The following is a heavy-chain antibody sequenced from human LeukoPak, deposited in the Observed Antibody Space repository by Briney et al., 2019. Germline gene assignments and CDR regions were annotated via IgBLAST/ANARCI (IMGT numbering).Heavy chain of an antibody. J-gene: IGHJ4*02. CDR1: GFTFNTYT. D-gene: IGHD2-21*02. CDR2: ISGSSGII. CDR3: ARESFVVVTAQNDY. V-gene: IGHV3-48*01. Sequence: PGGSLRLSCAASGFTFNTYTMNWVRQAPGKGLEWVSYISGSSGIIDFADSVRGRFTISGDNAKNSLYLQMNSLRAEDTAVYYCARESFVVVTAQNDYWGQGTLVTVSS.